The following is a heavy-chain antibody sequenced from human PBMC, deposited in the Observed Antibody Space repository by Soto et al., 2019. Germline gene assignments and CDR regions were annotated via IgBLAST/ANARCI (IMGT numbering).Heavy chain of an antibody. J-gene: IGHJ4*02. CDR2: LAYDGITR. V-gene: IGHV3-30*04. D-gene: IGHD1-26*01. CDR3: ARAVGGNYYFDY. CDR1: GFTFSSDT. Sequence: SGGSLRLSCEASGFTFSSDTMHWVRQAPGKGLEWVAVLAYDGITRSYADSVKGRFTISRDNSKNTLYLQMNSLRPEDTAMYFCARAVGGNYYFDYWGQGTLVTVSS.